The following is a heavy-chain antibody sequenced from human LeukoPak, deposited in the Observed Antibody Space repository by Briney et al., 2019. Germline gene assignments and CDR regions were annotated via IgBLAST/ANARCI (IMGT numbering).Heavy chain of an antibody. J-gene: IGHJ6*03. D-gene: IGHD7-27*01. CDR2: ISDSAGRT. CDR3: AKAPATGEGYYFYYMDV. Sequence: PGGSLRLSCAVSGITLSNYGMSWVRQAPGKGLEWVAGISDSAGRTKYADSVKGRFTISRDNSKNTLYLQMNSLGADDTAVYYCAKAPATGEGYYFYYMDVWGKGTTVTVSS. V-gene: IGHV3-23*01. CDR1: GITLSNYG.